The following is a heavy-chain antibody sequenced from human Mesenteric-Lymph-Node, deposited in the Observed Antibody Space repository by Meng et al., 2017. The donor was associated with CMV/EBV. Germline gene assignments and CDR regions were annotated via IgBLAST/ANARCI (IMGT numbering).Heavy chain of an antibody. CDR3: AKDPIHYYDSGSYPNDY. CDR1: GSISSSDW. CDR2: IFHSGST. V-gene: IGHV4-4*02. Sequence: GSISSSDWWSWVRQSPEKGLEWIGQIFHSGSTNYNPSFKSRVTISVDKSKNQFSLRLTSVTAADTAVYYCAKDPIHYYDSGSYPNDYWGQGTLVTVSS. D-gene: IGHD3-10*01. J-gene: IGHJ4*02.